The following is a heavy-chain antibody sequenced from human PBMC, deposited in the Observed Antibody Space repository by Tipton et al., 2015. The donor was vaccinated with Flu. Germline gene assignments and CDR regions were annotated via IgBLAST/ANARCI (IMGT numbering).Heavy chain of an antibody. D-gene: IGHD3-10*02. CDR3: ARANVQHPNPRFYNYAMDV. V-gene: IGHV3-30-3*01. J-gene: IGHJ6*02. CDR1: GFTIDGYA. Sequence: SLRLSCAASGFTIDGYALHWVRQAPGKGLEWVAVISYDGSDKHYGDSVRGRFTISRDNSKNTLYLQMNGLRPVDTAVYYCARANVQHPNPRFYNYAMDVWGQGTTVTVSS. CDR2: ISYDGSDK.